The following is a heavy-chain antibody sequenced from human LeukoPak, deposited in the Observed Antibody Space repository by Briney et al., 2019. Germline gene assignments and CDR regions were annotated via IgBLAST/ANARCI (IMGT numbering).Heavy chain of an antibody. CDR2: IDASGGAT. D-gene: IGHD6-19*01. CDR3: AKGSGSGWYGWFAP. J-gene: IGHJ5*02. Sequence: GGSLRLSCAASGFTFSNYAMSWARQAPGKGLEWVSSIDASGGATYYADSVKGRFTISRDNSKNTFYLQMNSLRAEDTAVYSCAKGSGSGWYGWFAPWDQGTLVTVSS. V-gene: IGHV3-23*01. CDR1: GFTFSNYA.